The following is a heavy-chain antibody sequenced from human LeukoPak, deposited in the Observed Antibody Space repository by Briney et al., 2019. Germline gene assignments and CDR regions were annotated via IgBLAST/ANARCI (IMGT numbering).Heavy chain of an antibody. V-gene: IGHV3-9*01. Sequence: GGSLRLSCAASGFTFDDYAMHWVRQAPGKGLEWVSGISWNSGSIGYADSVKGRFTISRDNAKNSLYLQMNSLRAEDTALYYCAKDKSHSSSWCTFDYWGQGTLVTVSS. J-gene: IGHJ4*02. D-gene: IGHD6-13*01. CDR2: ISWNSGSI. CDR3: AKDKSHSSSWCTFDY. CDR1: GFTFDDYA.